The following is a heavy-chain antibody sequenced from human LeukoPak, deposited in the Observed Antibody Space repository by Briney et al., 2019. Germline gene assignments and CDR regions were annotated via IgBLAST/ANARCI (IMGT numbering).Heavy chain of an antibody. J-gene: IGHJ3*02. CDR3: ARVSVSGQWLVLYAFDI. CDR1: GYTFTGYY. CDR2: INPNSGGT. D-gene: IGHD6-19*01. Sequence: ASVKVSCKASGYTFTGYYMHWVRQAPGQGLEWMGWINPNSGGTNYAQKFQGRVTMTRDTSISTAYMELSRLRSDDTAVYYCARVSVSGQWLVLYAFDIWGQGTMVTVSS. V-gene: IGHV1-2*02.